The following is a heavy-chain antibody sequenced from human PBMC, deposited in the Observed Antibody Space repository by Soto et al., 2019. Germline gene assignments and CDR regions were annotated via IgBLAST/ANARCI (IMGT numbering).Heavy chain of an antibody. Sequence: GASVKVSCKASGYTFTSYGISWVRQAPGQGLEWMGWISAYNGNTNYAQKLQGRVTMTTDTSTSTAYMELRSLRSDDTAVYYYARDSELELRLDYYYGMDVWGQGTTVTVSS. J-gene: IGHJ6*02. CDR1: GYTFTSYG. CDR3: ARDSELELRLDYYYGMDV. V-gene: IGHV1-18*01. CDR2: ISAYNGNT. D-gene: IGHD1-7*01.